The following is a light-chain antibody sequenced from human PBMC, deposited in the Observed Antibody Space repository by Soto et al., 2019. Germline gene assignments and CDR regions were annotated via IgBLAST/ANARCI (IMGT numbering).Light chain of an antibody. J-gene: IGKJ2*01. CDR3: QQYNRDPFT. CDR1: QSIYSW. CDR2: DVS. V-gene: IGKV1-5*01. Sequence: DIQMTQSPSTLSASVGDRVTITCRASQSIYSWLAWYQQKPGEAPNLLIYDVSSLKSGVPSRFSGSGSGTEFTLTISSLQPDDFVTYYCQQYNRDPFTFGQGTTLEIK.